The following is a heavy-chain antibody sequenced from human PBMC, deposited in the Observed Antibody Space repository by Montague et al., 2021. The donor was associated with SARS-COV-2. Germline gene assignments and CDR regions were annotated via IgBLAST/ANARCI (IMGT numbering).Heavy chain of an antibody. V-gene: IGHV3-23*05. CDR2: MPGSASSS. D-gene: IGHD4-17*01. CDR1: GFTFGTYA. J-gene: IGHJ2*01. CDR3: ARNKGASAVTYFWYFDL. Sequence: SLRLSCAASGFTFGTYAMTWVRQLPGKGLEWVSSMPGSASSSYYGGSMKGRFTISRDNSKNTLYLQMNNLRGEDTALYFCARNKGASAVTYFWYFDLWGQGTPVTVSS.